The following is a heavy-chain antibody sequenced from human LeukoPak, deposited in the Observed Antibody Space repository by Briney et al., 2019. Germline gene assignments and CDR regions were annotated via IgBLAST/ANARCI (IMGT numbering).Heavy chain of an antibody. Sequence: GGSLRLSCAASGFTFFSSYGMHWVRQAPGKGLEWVAVISHDGSDKYYVDSVKGRFTISRDNSKNTLYLQMNTLRTEDTAVCYCAKDSSGSYYSGGFDYWGQGALVTVSS. CDR1: GFTFFSSYG. V-gene: IGHV3-30*18. CDR2: ISHDGSDK. CDR3: AKDSSGSYYSGGFDY. J-gene: IGHJ4*02. D-gene: IGHD3-10*01.